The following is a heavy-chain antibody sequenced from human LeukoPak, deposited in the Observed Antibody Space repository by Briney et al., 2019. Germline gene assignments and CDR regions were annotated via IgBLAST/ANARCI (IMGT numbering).Heavy chain of an antibody. CDR2: INPNSGGT. J-gene: IGHJ1*01. CDR1: GYTFSGYY. V-gene: IGHV1-2*02. Sequence: ASVKVSYKASGYTFSGYYMHWVRQAPGQGLEWMGWINPNSGGTNYAQKFQGRVTMTRDTSISTAYMELSRLRSDDTAVYYCARGYPLSTTAAGTYFQHWGQGTLVTVSS. CDR3: ARGYPLSTTAAGTYFQH. D-gene: IGHD6-13*01.